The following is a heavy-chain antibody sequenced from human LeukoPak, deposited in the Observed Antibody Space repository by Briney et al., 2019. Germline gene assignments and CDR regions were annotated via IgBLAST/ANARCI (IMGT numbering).Heavy chain of an antibody. J-gene: IGHJ1*01. CDR3: ARELERYFQD. CDR2: ISYDGSNK. V-gene: IGHV3-30*04. D-gene: IGHD1-1*01. Sequence: PGGSLRLSCAASGFTFSSYAMSWVRQAPGKGLEWVAVISYDGSNKYYADSVKGRFTISRDNSRNTLYLQMNSLRAEDTAVYYCARELERYFQDWGQGTLVTVSS. CDR1: GFTFSSYA.